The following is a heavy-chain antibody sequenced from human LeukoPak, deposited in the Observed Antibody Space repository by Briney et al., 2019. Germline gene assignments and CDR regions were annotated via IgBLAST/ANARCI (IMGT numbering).Heavy chain of an antibody. J-gene: IGHJ4*02. D-gene: IGHD3-10*01. V-gene: IGHV1-2*02. Sequence: ASVKVSIKASGSTFSGTGWYLYWLRPAPGQGLECMGWIYPYTGATHYAQKFQGRVAMTRDTSISTAYMELSRLRPDDTAVYYCARDGPAQMVDFDYWGQGTLVTVSS. CDR1: GSTFSGTGWY. CDR2: IYPYTGAT. CDR3: ARDGPAQMVDFDY.